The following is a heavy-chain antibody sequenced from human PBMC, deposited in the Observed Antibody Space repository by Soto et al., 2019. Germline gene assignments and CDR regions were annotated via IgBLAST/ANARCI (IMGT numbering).Heavy chain of an antibody. V-gene: IGHV3-53*02. CDR2: LYSGGTT. CDR1: AFSVSSSY. J-gene: IGHJ6*02. Sequence: EVQLVVTGGGLIQPGGSLRLSCAASAFSVSSSYMTWVRQAPGKGLEWVSFLYSGGTTYYADSVRGRFTISRDSSKNTLYLQMNSLRVEDTAVYYCARDQSHCDSSRSLFLNYGMDVWVQETTVTVS. D-gene: IGHD3-22*01. CDR3: ARDQSHCDSSRSLFLNYGMDV.